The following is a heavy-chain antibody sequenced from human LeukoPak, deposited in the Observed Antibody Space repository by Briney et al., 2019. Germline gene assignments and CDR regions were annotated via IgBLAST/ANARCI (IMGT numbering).Heavy chain of an antibody. CDR3: ARGGGYCSNTSCYFNWFDP. Sequence: GRPLRLSCAASGFTFSSYAMHWVRQAPGKGLEWVAVISYDGSNKYYADSVKGRFTISRDNSKNTLYLQMNSLRAEDTAVYYCARGGGYCSNTSCYFNWFDPWGQGTLVTVSS. CDR1: GFTFSSYA. V-gene: IGHV3-30*01. CDR2: ISYDGSNK. J-gene: IGHJ5*02. D-gene: IGHD2-2*01.